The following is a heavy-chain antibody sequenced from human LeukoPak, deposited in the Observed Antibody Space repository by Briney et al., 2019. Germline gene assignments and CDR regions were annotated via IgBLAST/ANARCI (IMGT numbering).Heavy chain of an antibody. CDR1: GGTFSSYA. V-gene: IGHV1-69*13. D-gene: IGHD5-18*01. J-gene: IGHJ4*02. CDR3: ARDGGTAGYSSGSDY. Sequence: SVKVSCKASGGTFSSYAISWVRQAPGQGLEWMGGIIPIFGTANYAQKFQGRVTITADESTSTAYMELSSPRSDDTAVYYCARDGGTAGYSSGSDYWGQGTLVTVSS. CDR2: IIPIFGTA.